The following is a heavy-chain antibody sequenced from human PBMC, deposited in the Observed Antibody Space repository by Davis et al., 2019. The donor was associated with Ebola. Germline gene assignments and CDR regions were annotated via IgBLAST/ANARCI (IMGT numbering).Heavy chain of an antibody. J-gene: IGHJ4*02. D-gene: IGHD5-18*01. CDR3: ARGYSYGGGGFDY. CDR2: INHSGST. CDR1: GGSFSGYY. V-gene: IGHV4-34*01. Sequence: PSQTLSLTCAVYGGSFSGYYWSWIRQPPGKGLEWIGEINHSGSTNYNPSLKSRVTISVDTSKNQFSLKLSSVTAADTAVYYCARGYSYGGGGFDYWGQGTLVTVSS.